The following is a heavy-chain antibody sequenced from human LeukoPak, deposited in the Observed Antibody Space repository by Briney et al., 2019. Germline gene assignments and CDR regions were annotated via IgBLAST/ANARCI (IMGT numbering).Heavy chain of an antibody. CDR3: AKGGRGSWAGNTGD. CDR2: INFNGGRT. D-gene: IGHD3-10*01. CDR1: GFEFSSHG. J-gene: IGHJ4*02. Sequence: SGGSLRLPCAASGFEFSSHGMNWVRQAPGKGLEWVSTINFNGGRTYYADSVKGRFSVSRDNSKNTLYLQMNSLRVEDTAVYYCAKGGRGSWAGNTGDWGQGTLVSVTS. V-gene: IGHV3-23*01.